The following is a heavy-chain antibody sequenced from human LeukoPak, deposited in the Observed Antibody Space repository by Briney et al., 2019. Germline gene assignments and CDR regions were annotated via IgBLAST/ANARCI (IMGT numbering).Heavy chain of an antibody. CDR3: ARHWYSCSWFHY. V-gene: IGHV4-39*01. J-gene: IGHJ4*02. CDR1: RGSISSSSYY. D-gene: IGHD6-13*01. Sequence: TSETLSLTCTVSRGSISSSSYYWGWISQTPGKGLEWIGSIYYSGSTYYNPSLKSRVTISVDTSKNQFSLKLSSVTAADTAVYYCARHWYSCSWFHYWGQGTLVTVSS. CDR2: IYYSGST.